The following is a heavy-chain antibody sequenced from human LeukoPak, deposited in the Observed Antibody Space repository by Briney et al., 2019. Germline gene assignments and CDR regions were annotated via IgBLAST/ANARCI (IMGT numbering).Heavy chain of an antibody. CDR3: ARGHYDVLAASYKWTPDY. CDR1: GFTFNTFN. V-gene: IGHV3-21*01. J-gene: IGHJ4*02. CDR2: ITSGGDYI. Sequence: GGSLRLSCAASGFTFNTFNMNWVRQAPGKRLEWVSSITSGGDYIYYADSVKGRFTTSRDNAKNSLSLQLNSLRVEDTAVYYCARGHYDVLAASYKWTPDYWGQGTLVTVSS. D-gene: IGHD3-9*01.